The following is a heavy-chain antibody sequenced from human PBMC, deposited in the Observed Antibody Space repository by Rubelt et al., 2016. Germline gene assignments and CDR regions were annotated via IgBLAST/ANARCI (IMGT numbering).Heavy chain of an antibody. CDR2: INHSGST. CDR1: GGSFSGYY. CDR3: ARESLDYYYDSSGYYFFDY. J-gene: IGHJ4*02. D-gene: IGHD3-22*01. V-gene: IGHV4-34*01. Sequence: QVQLQQWGAGLLKPSETLSPTCAVYGGSFSGYYWSWIRQPPGKGLEWIGEINHSGSTNYNPSLKSRVTISVDTSKNQFSLKLSSVTAADTAVYDCARESLDYYYDSSGYYFFDYWGQGTLVTVSS.